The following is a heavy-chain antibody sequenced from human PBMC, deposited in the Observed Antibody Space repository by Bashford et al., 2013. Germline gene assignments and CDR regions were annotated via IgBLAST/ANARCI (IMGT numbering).Heavy chain of an antibody. CDR3: ARVVIENYNYYGMDV. CDR2: IFPGDSDT. D-gene: IGHD3-22*01. Sequence: WVRQMPGEGLEWMGIIFPGDSDTRYSPSLQGQVTISVDKSITTAYLQWSSLEASDTAVYYCARVVIENYNYYGMDVWGQGTTVTVSS. J-gene: IGHJ6*02. V-gene: IGHV5-51*01.